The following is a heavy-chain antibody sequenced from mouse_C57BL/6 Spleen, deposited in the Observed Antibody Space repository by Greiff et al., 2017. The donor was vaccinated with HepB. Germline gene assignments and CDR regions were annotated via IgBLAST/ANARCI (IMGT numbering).Heavy chain of an antibody. V-gene: IGHV1-82*01. CDR2: IYPGDGDT. J-gene: IGHJ3*01. CDR1: GYAFSSSW. CDR3: ASIGFAD. Sequence: QVQLQQSGPELVKPGASVKISCKASGYAFSSSWMNWVKQRTGKGLEWIGRIYPGDGDTNYNGKFKGKATLTAYKSSSTAYMQLSSLTSEDSAVYFCASIGFADWGQVTLVTVSA. D-gene: IGHD2-3*01.